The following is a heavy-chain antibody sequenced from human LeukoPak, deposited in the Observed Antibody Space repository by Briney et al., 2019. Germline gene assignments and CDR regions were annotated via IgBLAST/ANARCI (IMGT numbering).Heavy chain of an antibody. J-gene: IGHJ4*02. CDR2: MYSGGST. D-gene: IGHD3-16*01. CDR3: PRDLGVSGYFDY. V-gene: IGHV3-53*01. CDR1: GVRDNINY. Sequence: PGGPLTLSCAASGVRDNINYVMWLRHARGRALECISVMYSGGSTYYADSVKGRFTISRHHSKDTLFREMSSLRAEDTAMYYCPRDLGVSGYFDYGGQGTLVTVSS.